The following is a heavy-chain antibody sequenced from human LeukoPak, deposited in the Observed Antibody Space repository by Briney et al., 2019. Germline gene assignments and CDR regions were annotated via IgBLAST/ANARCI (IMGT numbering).Heavy chain of an antibody. D-gene: IGHD3-22*01. Sequence: GGSLRLSCAASGFTVSSNYMSWVRQAPGKGLEWVSVIYSGGSTYYADSVKGRFTISRDNSKNTLYLQMNSLRAEDTAVYYCATQYYYDSSGYSPLDAFDIWGQGTMVTVSS. CDR2: IYSGGST. CDR1: GFTVSSNY. J-gene: IGHJ3*02. CDR3: ATQYYYDSSGYSPLDAFDI. V-gene: IGHV3-53*01.